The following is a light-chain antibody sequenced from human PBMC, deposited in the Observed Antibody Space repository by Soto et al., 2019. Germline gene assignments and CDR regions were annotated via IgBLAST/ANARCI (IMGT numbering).Light chain of an antibody. CDR3: TSYTPIVTLGSV. CDR2: EVT. Sequence: QSVLTQPASVSGSPGQSITISCTGTSSDIGGYNSVSWYQQHPGRPPRLIIYEVTNRPSGVSNRFSASKSGNTASLTISGLQAEDEADYYCTSYTPIVTLGSVFGTGTKLTVL. J-gene: IGLJ1*01. CDR1: SSDIGGYNS. V-gene: IGLV2-14*01.